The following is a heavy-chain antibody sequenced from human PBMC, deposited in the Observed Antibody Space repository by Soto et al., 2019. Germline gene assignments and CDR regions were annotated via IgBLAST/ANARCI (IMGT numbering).Heavy chain of an antibody. V-gene: IGHV1-18*01. CDR2: ISAYNGNT. CDR1: GYTFTSYG. CDR3: ARDLAVVVVVAATNEDAFDI. D-gene: IGHD2-15*01. Sequence: GASVKVSCKASGYTFTSYGISWVRQAPGQGLEWMGWISAYNGNTNYAQKLQGRVTMTTDTSTSTAYMELRSLRSDDTAVYYCARDLAVVVVVAATNEDAFDIWGQGTMVTVSS. J-gene: IGHJ3*02.